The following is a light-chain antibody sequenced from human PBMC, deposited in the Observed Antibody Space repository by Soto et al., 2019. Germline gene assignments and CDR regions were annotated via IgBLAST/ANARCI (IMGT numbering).Light chain of an antibody. Sequence: EVVMTQSPATLSVSPGERDTLSCRASQSVSSNLARYQQKPGQATRLLIYGESTRATGIPARFSSSGSRTEFTLNISSLQSEDFAVYYCQQYNNWPPWTFGQGTEVEIK. J-gene: IGKJ1*01. CDR3: QQYNNWPPWT. V-gene: IGKV3-15*01. CDR2: GES. CDR1: QSVSSN.